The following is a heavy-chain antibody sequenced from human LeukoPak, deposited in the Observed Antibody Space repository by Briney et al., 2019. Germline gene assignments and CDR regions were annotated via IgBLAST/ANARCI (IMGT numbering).Heavy chain of an antibody. D-gene: IGHD6-6*01. CDR1: GGSISSSSYY. Sequence: SETLSLTCTVSGGSISSSSYYWGWIRQPPGKGLEWICSIYYSGSTYYNPSLKSRVTISVDTSKNQFSLKLSSLTAADTAVYYCARHWVTSSSTNWFDPCGQGALVTVSS. CDR3: ARHWVTSSSTNWFDP. CDR2: IYYSGST. J-gene: IGHJ5*02. V-gene: IGHV4-39*01.